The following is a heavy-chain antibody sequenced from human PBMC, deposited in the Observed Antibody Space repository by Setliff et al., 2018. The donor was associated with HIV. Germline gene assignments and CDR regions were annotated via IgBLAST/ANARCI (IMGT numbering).Heavy chain of an antibody. CDR3: GKDRYDNYVWGSYHGPDF. CDR2: IRYDGNNE. V-gene: IGHV3-30*02. CDR1: GFTFTSYW. J-gene: IGHJ4*02. D-gene: IGHD3-16*01. Sequence: PGGSLRLSCAASGFTFTSYWMIWVRQAPGMGLEWVAFIRYDGNNENYADSVKGRFTISRDNSKNTLYLQMNSLRAEDTAVYYCGKDRYDNYVWGSYHGPDFWGQGTLVTVSS.